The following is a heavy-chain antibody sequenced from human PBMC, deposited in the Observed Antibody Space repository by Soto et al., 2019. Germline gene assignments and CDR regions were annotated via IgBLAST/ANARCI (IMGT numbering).Heavy chain of an antibody. V-gene: IGHV1-18*01. D-gene: IGHD1-1*01. CDR1: GYTFTSYV. J-gene: IGHJ4*02. CDR3: ARGRYGDY. CDR2: ISAHNDNT. Sequence: QVNLVQSGAEVRKPGASVKVSCKGSGYTFTSYVIAWVRQAPGQGLEWMGWISAHNDNTNYAQKFQGRGTVTRDTSTSTAYMELRNLRSDDTDVYYCARGRYGDYWGQGAPVTVSS.